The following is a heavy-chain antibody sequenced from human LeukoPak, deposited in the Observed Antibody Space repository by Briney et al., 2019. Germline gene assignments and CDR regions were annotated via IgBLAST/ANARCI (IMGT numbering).Heavy chain of an antibody. CDR3: ARGPPYYDFWSGYYRFDY. CDR2: IYSGGST. D-gene: IGHD3-3*01. V-gene: IGHV3-66*02. CDR1: GFTVSSNY. Sequence: GGSLRLSCAASGFTVSSNYMSWVRQAPGKGLGWVSVIYSGGSTYYADSVKGRFTISRDNSKNTLYLQMNSLRAEDTAVYYCARGPPYYDFWSGYYRFDYWGQGTLVTVSS. J-gene: IGHJ4*02.